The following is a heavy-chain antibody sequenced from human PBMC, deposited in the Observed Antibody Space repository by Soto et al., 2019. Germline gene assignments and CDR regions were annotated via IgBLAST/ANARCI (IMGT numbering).Heavy chain of an antibody. CDR2: ISWNSGSI. CDR1: GFTFDDYA. V-gene: IGHV3-9*01. Sequence: VQLVESGGGLVQPGRSLRLSCAASGFTFDDYAMHWVRQAPGKGLEWVSGISWNSGSIGYADSVKGRFTISRDNAKNSLYLQMNSLRAEDTALYYCAKDAGYSSGWSYFDYWGQGTLVTVSS. CDR3: AKDAGYSSGWSYFDY. J-gene: IGHJ4*02. D-gene: IGHD6-19*01.